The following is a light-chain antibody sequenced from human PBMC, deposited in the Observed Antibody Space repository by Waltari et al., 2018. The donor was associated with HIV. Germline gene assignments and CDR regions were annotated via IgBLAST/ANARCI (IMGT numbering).Light chain of an antibody. CDR3: AAWDDGLSGVI. V-gene: IGLV1-47*01. Sequence: QPVLSQAPSASGAPGQRIVISCSGDLSNIGRTAVSWYQPSPGRAPRLLIDGNNDRPSEVPDRFSGSKSGSSASLAISGLQSEDEGDYFCAAWDDGLSGVIFGGGTRLTV. CDR2: GNN. J-gene: IGLJ2*01. CDR1: LSNIGRTA.